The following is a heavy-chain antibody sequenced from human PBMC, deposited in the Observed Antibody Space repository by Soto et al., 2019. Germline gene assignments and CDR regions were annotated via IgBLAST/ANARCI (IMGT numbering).Heavy chain of an antibody. Sequence: QVHLVQSGAEVKKPGASVKVSCKGSGYAFTTYGITWVRQAPGQGLEWMGWISAHSGNTNYAQKLQGRVSVTRDTSTSTAYMELRRLRSDDTAVDYCARGRYGDYWGQGALVTVSS. V-gene: IGHV1-18*01. J-gene: IGHJ4*02. CDR3: ARGRYGDY. CDR2: ISAHSGNT. D-gene: IGHD1-1*01. CDR1: GYAFTTYG.